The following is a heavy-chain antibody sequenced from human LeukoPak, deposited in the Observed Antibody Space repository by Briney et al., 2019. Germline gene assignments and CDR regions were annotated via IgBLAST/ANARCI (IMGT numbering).Heavy chain of an antibody. Sequence: GGSLRLSCAASGFTFSSYWMHWVRQAPGKGLAWVSRINSDGSSTSYADSVKGRFTISRDNAKNTLYLQMNSLRAEDTAVYYCARASPYCSGGSCSYYFDYWGQGTLVTVSS. V-gene: IGHV3-74*01. J-gene: IGHJ4*02. D-gene: IGHD2-15*01. CDR2: INSDGSST. CDR1: GFTFSSYW. CDR3: ARASPYCSGGSCSYYFDY.